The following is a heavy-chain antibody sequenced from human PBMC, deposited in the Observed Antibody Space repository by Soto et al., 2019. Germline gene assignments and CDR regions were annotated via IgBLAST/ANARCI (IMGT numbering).Heavy chain of an antibody. Sequence: GGSLRLSCATSGFTVSSNYMSWVRQAPGKGLEWVSVIYAGGNTHYADSVEGRFTISRDNSNNMLYLQMNSLRAEDTAVYYCVREKVTMIVGFYYFDYWGQGTRVTVSS. J-gene: IGHJ4*02. V-gene: IGHV3-66*01. D-gene: IGHD3-22*01. CDR3: VREKVTMIVGFYYFDY. CDR1: GFTVSSNY. CDR2: IYAGGNT.